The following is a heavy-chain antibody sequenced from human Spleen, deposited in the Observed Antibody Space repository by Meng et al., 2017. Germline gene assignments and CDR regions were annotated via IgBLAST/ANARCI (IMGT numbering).Heavy chain of an antibody. V-gene: IGHV3-7*01. CDR1: GFTFSSDW. D-gene: IGHD1-26*01. CDR2: IKPAGDDK. J-gene: IGHJ4*02. Sequence: GGSLRLSCAASGFTFSSDWMSWVRQAPGKGLEWVANIKPAGDDKYYVDSVKGRFTISRDNAKNSLFLQMDSLRVEDTALYYCARGSWDLQYSGSVSWGQGTLVTVSS. CDR3: ARGSWDLQYSGSVS.